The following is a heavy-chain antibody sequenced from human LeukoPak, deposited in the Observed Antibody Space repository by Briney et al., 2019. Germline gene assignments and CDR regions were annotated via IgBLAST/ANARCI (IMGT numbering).Heavy chain of an antibody. D-gene: IGHD6-13*01. Sequence: PGGSLRLSCAASGFTFSSYAMHWVRQAPGKGLEWVAVISYDGSNKYYADSVKGRFTISRDNSKNMLYLQMNSLRAEDTAVYYCARDPVSSSWPYYFDYWGQGTLVTVSS. J-gene: IGHJ4*02. CDR3: ARDPVSSSWPYYFDY. V-gene: IGHV3-30-3*01. CDR2: ISYDGSNK. CDR1: GFTFSSYA.